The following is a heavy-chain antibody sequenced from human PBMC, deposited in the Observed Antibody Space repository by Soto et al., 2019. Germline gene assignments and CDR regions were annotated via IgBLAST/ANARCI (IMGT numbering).Heavy chain of an antibody. J-gene: IGHJ5*02. V-gene: IGHV3-23*01. CDR1: GFTFNSYA. CDR2: ISGRGGST. D-gene: IGHD3-22*01. CDR3: AKGPYDEVLGWFDP. Sequence: PGGSLRLSCAASGFTFNSYAMNWVRQAPGKGLEWVSGISGRGGSTYYADSVKGRFTISRYNSKNTLYLQMNSLRAEDTAVYYCAKGPYDEVLGWFDPWGQGTLVTVSS.